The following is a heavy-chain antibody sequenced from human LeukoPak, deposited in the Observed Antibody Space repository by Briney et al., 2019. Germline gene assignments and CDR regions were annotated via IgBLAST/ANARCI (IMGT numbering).Heavy chain of an antibody. Sequence: SQTLSLTCTVSGGSISSGSYCWSWIRQPAGKGLEWIGHIHTSGNTNYNSSLKSRVTISVDTSKNQFSLKLTSVTAADAAVYYCARGRYYDSSGYYLDYWGQGTLVTVSS. CDR2: IHTSGNT. CDR1: GGSISSGSYC. D-gene: IGHD3-22*01. J-gene: IGHJ4*02. CDR3: ARGRYYDSSGYYLDY. V-gene: IGHV4-61*09.